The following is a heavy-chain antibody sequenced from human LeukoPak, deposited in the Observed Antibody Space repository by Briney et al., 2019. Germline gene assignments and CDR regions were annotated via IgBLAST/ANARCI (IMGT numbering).Heavy chain of an antibody. V-gene: IGHV1-69*13. Sequence: GAPVKVSCKASGGTFSSYAISWVRQAPGQGLEWMGGIIPIFGTANYAQKFQGRVTITADESTSTAYMELSSLRSEDTAVYYCASCITMVRGYYYYYMDVWGKGTTVTISS. J-gene: IGHJ6*03. CDR3: ASCITMVRGYYYYYMDV. CDR2: IIPIFGTA. D-gene: IGHD3-10*01. CDR1: GGTFSSYA.